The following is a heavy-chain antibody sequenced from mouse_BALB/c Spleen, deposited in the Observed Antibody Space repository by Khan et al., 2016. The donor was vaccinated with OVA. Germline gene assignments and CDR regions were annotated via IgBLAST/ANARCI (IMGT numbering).Heavy chain of an antibody. J-gene: IGHJ4*01. CDR2: INTSTGEP. CDR3: ARPPYCAYVLDN. Sequence: QIQLVQSGPEVKKPGETVKISCKASGHTFTKIGMNWVKQAPGKGLKWMGWINTSTGEPKYADDFNGRFAFSLETSASTAYLQINNLKNEDTSTYFCARPPYCAYVLDNWGQGTSVTVSS. D-gene: IGHD2-10*01. V-gene: IGHV9-3-1*01. CDR1: GHTFTKIG.